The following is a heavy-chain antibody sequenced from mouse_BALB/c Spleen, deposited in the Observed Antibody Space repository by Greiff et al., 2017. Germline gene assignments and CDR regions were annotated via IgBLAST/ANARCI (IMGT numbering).Heavy chain of an antibody. CDR3: ARGVPFAY. Sequence: QVQLQQPGAELVRPGTSVKVSCKASGYAFTNYLIEWVKQRPGQGLDWIGVINPGSGGTNYNEKFKGKATLTADKSSSTAYMQLSSLTSDDSAVYFCARGVPFAYWGQGTLVTVSA. CDR2: INPGSGGT. J-gene: IGHJ3*01. V-gene: IGHV1-54*01. CDR1: GYAFTNYL.